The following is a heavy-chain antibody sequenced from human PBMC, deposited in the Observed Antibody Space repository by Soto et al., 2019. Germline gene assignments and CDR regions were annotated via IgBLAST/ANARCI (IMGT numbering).Heavy chain of an antibody. Sequence: PSETLSLTCSVSGGSISSGYYYWSWVRQAPGKGLEWIGNIYYSGNTYYNPSLKSRLIISIDTSKNKFSLKVGSVTAADTAVYYCARSSLYGMDDWGQGTPVTVSS. J-gene: IGHJ6*02. V-gene: IGHV4-30-4*01. CDR2: IYYSGNT. CDR1: GGSISSGYYY. CDR3: ARSSLYGMDD.